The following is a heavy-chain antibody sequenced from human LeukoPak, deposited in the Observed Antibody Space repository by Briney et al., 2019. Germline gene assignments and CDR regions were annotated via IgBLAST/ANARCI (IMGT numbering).Heavy chain of an antibody. V-gene: IGHV3-21*01. Sequence: PGGSLRLSCVASGFTFSNHQMNWVRQAPGKGLEWVSFITYDSTYINYADSVKGRFTISRDNPKNSLYLQMNSLRAEDTAEYHCARDLGTTSRAFDIWGQGTMVIVS. CDR1: GFTFSNHQ. CDR2: ITYDSTYI. D-gene: IGHD2/OR15-2a*01. J-gene: IGHJ3*02. CDR3: ARDLGTTSRAFDI.